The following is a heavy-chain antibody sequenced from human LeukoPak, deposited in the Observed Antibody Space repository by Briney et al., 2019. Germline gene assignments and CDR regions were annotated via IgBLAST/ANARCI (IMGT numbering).Heavy chain of an antibody. CDR2: IYYSGST. D-gene: IGHD5-24*01. CDR1: GGSISSSSYY. J-gene: IGHJ6*03. CDR3: ATSGRDGYNYYYYYMDV. Sequence: SETLSRTCTVSGGSISSSSYYWGWIRQPPGKGLEWIGSIYYSGSTYYNPSLKSRVTISVDTSKNQFSLKLSSVTAADTAVYYCATSGRDGYNYYYYYMDVWGKGTTVTVSS. V-gene: IGHV4-39*07.